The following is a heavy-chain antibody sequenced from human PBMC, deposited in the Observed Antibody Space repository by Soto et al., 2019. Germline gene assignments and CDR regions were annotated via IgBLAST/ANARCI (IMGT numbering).Heavy chain of an antibody. D-gene: IGHD3-16*02. CDR3: ARNDVWGSYHYYYGMDV. J-gene: IGHJ6*02. CDR1: GYTFTSYA. CDR2: INACNGNT. Sequence: ASVKVSCKASGYTFTSYAMHWVRQAPGQRLEWMGWINACNGNTKYSQKFQGRVTITRDTSASTAYMELSSLRSEDTAVYYCARNDVWGSYHYYYGMDVWGQGTTVTVSS. V-gene: IGHV1-3*01.